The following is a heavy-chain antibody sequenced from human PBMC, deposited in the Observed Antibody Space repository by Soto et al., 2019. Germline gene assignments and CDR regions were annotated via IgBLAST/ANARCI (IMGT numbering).Heavy chain of an antibody. V-gene: IGHV3-30*18. D-gene: IGHD6-13*01. CDR3: AKDIIPQQLVLIH. Sequence: GGSLRLSCAASGFTFSSYGMHWVRQAPGKGLEWVAVISYDGSNKYYADSVKGRFTISRDNSKNTLYLQMNSLRAEDTAVYYCAKDIIPQQLVLIHWGQGTLVTVSS. J-gene: IGHJ4*02. CDR2: ISYDGSNK. CDR1: GFTFSSYG.